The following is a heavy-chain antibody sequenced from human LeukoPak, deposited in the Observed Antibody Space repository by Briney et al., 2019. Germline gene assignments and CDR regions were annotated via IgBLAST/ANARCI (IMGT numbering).Heavy chain of an antibody. D-gene: IGHD2-15*01. CDR1: GGSISSYY. J-gene: IGHJ3*02. V-gene: IGHV4-59*01. CDR2: IYYSGST. CDR3: ARLVVVAALDI. Sequence: SSETLSLTCTVSGGSISSYYWSWIRQPPGKGLEWIGYIYYSGSTNNNPSLKSRVTISVDTSKNQFSLKLSSVTAADTAVYYCARLVVVAALDIWGQGTMVTVSS.